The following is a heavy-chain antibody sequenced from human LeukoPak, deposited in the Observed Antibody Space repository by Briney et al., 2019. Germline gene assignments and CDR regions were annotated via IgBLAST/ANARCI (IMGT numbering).Heavy chain of an antibody. CDR3: ASGSGFK. CDR2: INWNGGST. V-gene: IGHV3-20*04. Sequence: GGSLRLSCAASGFTFYDYGMSWVRHAPGKGLEWVSGINWNGGSTDYADSVKGRFTISRDNAKNSLYLQMNSLRAEDTALYYCASGSGFKWGQGTLVTVSS. J-gene: IGHJ4*02. D-gene: IGHD5-24*01. CDR1: GFTFYDYG.